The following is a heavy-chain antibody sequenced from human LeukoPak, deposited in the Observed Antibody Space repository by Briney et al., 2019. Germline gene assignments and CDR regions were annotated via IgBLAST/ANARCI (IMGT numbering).Heavy chain of an antibody. D-gene: IGHD3-10*01. J-gene: IGHJ6*02. CDR3: ARDKSNYYGLGSPLIGRYYYYYYGMDV. Sequence: GGSLRLSCAASGFTFSSYEMNWVRQAPGKGLEWVSYISSTGSTIYYADSVKGRFTISRDNAKNSLYMQMNSLRAEDTAVYYCARDKSNYYGLGSPLIGRYYYYYYGMDVWGQGTTVTVSS. CDR1: GFTFSSYE. V-gene: IGHV3-48*03. CDR2: ISSTGSTI.